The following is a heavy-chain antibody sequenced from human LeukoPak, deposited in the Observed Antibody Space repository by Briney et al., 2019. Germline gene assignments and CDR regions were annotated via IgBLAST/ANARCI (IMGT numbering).Heavy chain of an antibody. J-gene: IGHJ4*02. V-gene: IGHV3-30*18. CDR3: AQDSYYFDSSGYYVFDY. CDR2: ISYDGGNK. CDR1: GFTFSNYG. Sequence: GGSLRLFCAASGFTFSNYGVHWVRQAPGKGLEWVAHISYDGGNKHCADSVKGRFTISRDNSKNTVYLQMDSLRAEDTAVYYCAQDSYYFDSSGYYVFDYWGQGTLVTVSS. D-gene: IGHD3-22*01.